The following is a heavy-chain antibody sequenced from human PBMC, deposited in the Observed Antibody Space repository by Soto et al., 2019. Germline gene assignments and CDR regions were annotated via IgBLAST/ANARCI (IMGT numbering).Heavy chain of an antibody. D-gene: IGHD3-10*01. J-gene: IGHJ6*02. V-gene: IGHV3-33*01. CDR3: ARDTTRAMVRIYYGMDV. Sequence: GGSLRLSCAASGFTFSSYGMHWVRQAPGKGLEWVAVIWYDGSNKYYADSVKGRFTISRDNSKNTLYLQMNSLRAEDTAVYYCARDTTRAMVRIYYGMDVWGQGTTVTVSS. CDR2: IWYDGSNK. CDR1: GFTFSSYG.